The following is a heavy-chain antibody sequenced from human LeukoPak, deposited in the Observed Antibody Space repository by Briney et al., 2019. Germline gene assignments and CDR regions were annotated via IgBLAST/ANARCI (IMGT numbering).Heavy chain of an antibody. V-gene: IGHV4-34*01. CDR1: GGSLNGYY. CDR2: IYHSGST. J-gene: IGHJ6*03. Sequence: PSETLSLTCAVYGGSLNGYYWSWIRQPPGKGLEWIGYIYHSGSTYYNPSLKSRVTISVDRSKNQFSLKLSSVTAADTAVYYCARTSGTYYYYYYMDVWGKGTTVTVSS. D-gene: IGHD3-3*01. CDR3: ARTSGTYYYYYYMDV.